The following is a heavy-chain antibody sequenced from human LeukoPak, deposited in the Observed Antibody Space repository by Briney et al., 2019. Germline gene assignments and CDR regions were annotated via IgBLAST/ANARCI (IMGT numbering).Heavy chain of an antibody. Sequence: GGSLRLSCTASGFTFGDYAMSWVRQAPGKGLEWVSAISGSGGSTYYADSVKGRFTISRDNSKNTLYLQMNSLRAEDTAVYYCAKVEALYGSGPFDPWGQGTLVTVSS. CDR1: GFTFGDYA. J-gene: IGHJ5*02. CDR2: ISGSGGST. D-gene: IGHD3-10*01. CDR3: AKVEALYGSGPFDP. V-gene: IGHV3-23*01.